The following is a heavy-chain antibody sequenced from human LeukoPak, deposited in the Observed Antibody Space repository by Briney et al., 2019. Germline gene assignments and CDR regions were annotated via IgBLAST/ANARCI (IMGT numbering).Heavy chain of an antibody. CDR2: IYYSGST. V-gene: IGHV4-59*01. Sequence: SETLSLTCTVSGGSISSYYWSWIRQPQERGLEWIGYIYYSGSTNYNPSLKSRVTISVDTSKNQFSLKLSSVTAADTAVYYCARDRGPYDSSGYLGYWGQGTLVTVSS. J-gene: IGHJ4*02. D-gene: IGHD3-22*01. CDR3: ARDRGPYDSSGYLGY. CDR1: GGSISSYY.